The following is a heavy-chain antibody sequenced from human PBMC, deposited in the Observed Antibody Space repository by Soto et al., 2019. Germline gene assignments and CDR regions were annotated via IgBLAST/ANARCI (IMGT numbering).Heavy chain of an antibody. CDR1: GYTFTSYD. CDR2: MNPNSGNT. J-gene: IGHJ6*03. V-gene: IGHV1-8*01. CDR3: ARSPSRPYYMDV. Sequence: ASVKVSCKASGYTFTSYDINWVRQATGQGLEWMGWMNPNSGNTGYAQKFQGRVTMTRNTSISTAYMELSSLRSEDTAVYYCARSPSRPYYMDVCGKGTTVTVSS.